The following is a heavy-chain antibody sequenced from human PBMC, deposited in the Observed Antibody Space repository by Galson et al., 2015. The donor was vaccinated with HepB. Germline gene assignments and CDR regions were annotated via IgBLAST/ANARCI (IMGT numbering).Heavy chain of an antibody. CDR1: GFTFSDFA. V-gene: IGHV3-30*18. D-gene: IGHD1-26*01. CDR3: AKDGWELHDFDL. J-gene: IGHJ4*02. Sequence: SLRLSCAASGFTFSDFAMHWVRQAPGKGLEWVAVISPDGSNQYSADSVKGRFTISRDNSKNTLDLHMNILGPEDTAMYYCAKDGWELHDFDLWGQGVLVTVSS. CDR2: ISPDGSNQ.